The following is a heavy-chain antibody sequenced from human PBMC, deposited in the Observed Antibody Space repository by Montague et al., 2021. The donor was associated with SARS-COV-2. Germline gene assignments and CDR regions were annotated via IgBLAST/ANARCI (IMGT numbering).Heavy chain of an antibody. CDR1: HYSITYAYY. Sequence: SETLSLTCTVSHYSITYAYYWGWVRQPPGKGLEWIGNIFHGGSTXYNPALKSRVTISVDTSKNQFSLKLTSVTAADTAVYYCARTSQYCDTTSCYLPNAMDVWGQGTTVTVSS. CDR3: ARTSQYCDTTSCYLPNAMDV. J-gene: IGHJ6*02. D-gene: IGHD2-2*01. V-gene: IGHV4-38-2*02. CDR2: IFHGGST.